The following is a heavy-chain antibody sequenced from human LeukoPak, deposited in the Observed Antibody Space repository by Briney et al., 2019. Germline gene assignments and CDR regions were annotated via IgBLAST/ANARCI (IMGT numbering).Heavy chain of an antibody. D-gene: IGHD3-22*01. Sequence: GGSLRLSCAASGFTFSSYSMNWVRQAPGKGLEWVSSISSSSSYIYYADSVKGRFTISRDNAKNSLYLQMNSLRAEDTAVYYCARDPAMQTWLSAYYFDYWGQGTQVSVSS. V-gene: IGHV3-21*01. CDR3: ARDPAMQTWLSAYYFDY. J-gene: IGHJ4*02. CDR2: ISSSSSYI. CDR1: GFTFSSYS.